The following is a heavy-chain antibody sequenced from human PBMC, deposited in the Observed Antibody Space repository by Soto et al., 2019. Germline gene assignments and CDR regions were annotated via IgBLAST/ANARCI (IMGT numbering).Heavy chain of an antibody. J-gene: IGHJ4*02. V-gene: IGHV3-23*01. CDR3: AQRRSSSTFDY. Sequence: EVQLLESGGGLVQPGESLRLSCAASGFTFSSYAMSWVRQAPGKGLEWVSVISGSDDSTYYADSVKGRFTISRDNSKKALYLQRSSLRGEGTAVCYCAQRRSSSTFDYWGQGSLVTVSS. CDR1: GFTFSSYA. CDR2: ISGSDDST. D-gene: IGHD6-6*01.